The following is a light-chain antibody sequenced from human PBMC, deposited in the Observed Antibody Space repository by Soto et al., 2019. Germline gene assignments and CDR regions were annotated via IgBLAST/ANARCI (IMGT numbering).Light chain of an antibody. J-gene: IGKJ2*01. CDR1: QSVGSN. Sequence: EIVMTQSPATLSVSPGERATLSCRASQSVGSNLAWYQQKPGQAPRLLIFGAWNRATDIPARFSGSGSGTEFTLTISSLQSEDYAVYSCQQYNDWRTFGQGTKLEIK. CDR3: QQYNDWRT. V-gene: IGKV3-15*01. CDR2: GAW.